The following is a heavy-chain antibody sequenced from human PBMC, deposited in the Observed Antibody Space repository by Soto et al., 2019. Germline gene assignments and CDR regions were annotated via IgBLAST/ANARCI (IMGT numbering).Heavy chain of an antibody. V-gene: IGHV1-3*01. D-gene: IGHD2-2*02. CDR2: INAGNGNT. CDR1: GYTFTSYA. J-gene: IGHJ4*02. CDR3: ARSQGGYCSSTSCYSRSQFDY. Sequence: ASVKVSCKASGYTFTSYAMHWVRQAPGQRLEWMGWINAGNGNTKYSQKFQGRVTITRDTSASTAYMELSSLRSEDTAVYYCARSQGGYCSSTSCYSRSQFDYWGQGTLVTVSS.